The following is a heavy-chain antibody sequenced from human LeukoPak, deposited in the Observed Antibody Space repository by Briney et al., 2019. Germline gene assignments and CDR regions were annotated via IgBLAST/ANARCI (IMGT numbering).Heavy chain of an antibody. CDR3: AKAAVIIGLAAFDT. CDR2: INSGGDAT. V-gene: IGHV3-23*01. D-gene: IGHD2-21*01. CDR1: GFSFSAYT. J-gene: IGHJ3*02. Sequence: PGGSLRLSCAASGFSFSAYTMSWVRQAPGKGPEWVSAINSGGDATSYAASVRGRFTISRDNSKNTLYLQMNSLRAEDTAVYSCAKAAVIIGLAAFDTWGQGTMVTVSS.